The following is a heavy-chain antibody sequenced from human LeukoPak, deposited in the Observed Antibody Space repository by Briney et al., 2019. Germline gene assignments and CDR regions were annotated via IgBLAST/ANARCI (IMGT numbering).Heavy chain of an antibody. D-gene: IGHD6-19*01. Sequence: PGGSLRLSCAASGFTVSSNYMSWVRQAPGKGLEWVSSISSSSSYIYYADSVKGRFTISRDNAKNSLYLQMNSLRAEDTAVYYCARDRVTGTPLFDYWGQGTLVTVSS. CDR1: GFTVSSNY. CDR3: ARDRVTGTPLFDY. CDR2: ISSSSSYI. J-gene: IGHJ4*02. V-gene: IGHV3-21*01.